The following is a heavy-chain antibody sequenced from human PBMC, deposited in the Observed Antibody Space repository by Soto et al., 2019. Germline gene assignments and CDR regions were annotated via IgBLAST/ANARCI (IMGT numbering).Heavy chain of an antibody. D-gene: IGHD4-17*01. Sequence: PSETLSLTCVVSGGSINRGDFFWTWIRQHPERGLEWIGYIYNRGGTFYNPSLENRLTISMDNSKNLCSLQLTSMTAADTAVYYCATSPKGYFGTTAFDSWGQGVLVTVSS. CDR3: ATSPKGYFGTTAFDS. V-gene: IGHV4-31*11. J-gene: IGHJ4*02. CDR1: GGSINRGDFF. CDR2: IYNRGGT.